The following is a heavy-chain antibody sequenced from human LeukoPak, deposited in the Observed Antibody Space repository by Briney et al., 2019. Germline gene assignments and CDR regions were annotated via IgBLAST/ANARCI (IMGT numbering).Heavy chain of an antibody. J-gene: IGHJ4*02. D-gene: IGHD2-15*01. CDR2: IKQDGREK. V-gene: IGHV3-7*03. CDR1: GFTFSSYW. CDR3: ARVTGGYCSGGSCYLSKHYYFDY. Sequence: GGSLTLSCAASGFTFSSYWMSWVRQAPGKGLEWVANIKQDGREKYYVDSVKGRFTITRDNAKNSLYLQMNSLRAEDTAVYYCARVTGGYCSGGSCYLSKHYYFDYWGQGTLVTVSS.